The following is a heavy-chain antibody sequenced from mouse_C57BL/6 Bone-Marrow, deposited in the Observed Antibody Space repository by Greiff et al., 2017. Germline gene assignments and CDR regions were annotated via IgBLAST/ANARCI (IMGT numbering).Heavy chain of an antibody. CDR3: ARILGYAMDY. Sequence: QVQLQQPGAELVRPGTSVKLSCKASGYTFTSYWMHWVKQRPGQGLEWIGVIDPSDSYTNYNQKFKGKATLTVDTSSSTAYMQLRSLTSEDSAVYYCARILGYAMDYWGQGTSVTVSS. CDR2: IDPSDSYT. V-gene: IGHV1-59*01. J-gene: IGHJ4*01. CDR1: GYTFTSYW. D-gene: IGHD3-1*01.